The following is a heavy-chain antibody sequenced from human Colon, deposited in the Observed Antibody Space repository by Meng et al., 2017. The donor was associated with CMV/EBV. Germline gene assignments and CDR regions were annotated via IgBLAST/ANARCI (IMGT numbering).Heavy chain of an antibody. D-gene: IGHD1-26*01. J-gene: IGHJ4*01. V-gene: IGHV3-48*03. CDR2: ISATGGTT. Sequence: GESLEISCAASGFTFSRSEMTWVRQAPGRGLEWIAYISATGGTTYSADSVKGRFTISRDNAESSLFLQMNSLRAEDTAVYFCASGKFVYYYFKNWGQGALVTVSS. CDR1: GFTFSRSE. CDR3: ASGKFVYYYFKN.